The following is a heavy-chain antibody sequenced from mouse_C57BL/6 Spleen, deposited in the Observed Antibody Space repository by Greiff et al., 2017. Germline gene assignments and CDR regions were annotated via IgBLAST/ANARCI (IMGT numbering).Heavy chain of an antibody. J-gene: IGHJ1*03. Sequence: VQVVESGPGLVQPSQSLSITCTASGFSLTSYGVHWVRQSPGKGLEWLGVIWSGGSTDYNAAFISRLSISKDNSKSQVFFKMNSLQADDTAIYYCARTYSNYWYFDVWGTGTTVTVSS. CDR1: GFSLTSYG. CDR2: IWSGGST. D-gene: IGHD2-5*01. V-gene: IGHV2-2*01. CDR3: ARTYSNYWYFDV.